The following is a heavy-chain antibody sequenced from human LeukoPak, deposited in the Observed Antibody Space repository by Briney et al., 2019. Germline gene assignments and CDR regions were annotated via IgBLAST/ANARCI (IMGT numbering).Heavy chain of an antibody. CDR2: IYYSGST. CDR3: ARAAYGSGSYLYYFDY. Sequence: PSETLSLTCTVSGGSISSYYWSWIRQPPGKGLEWIGYIYYSGSTNYNPSLKSQVTISVDTSKNQFSLKLSSVTAADTAVYYCARAAYGSGSYLYYFDYWGQGTLVTVSS. CDR1: GGSISSYY. J-gene: IGHJ4*02. D-gene: IGHD3-10*01. V-gene: IGHV4-59*01.